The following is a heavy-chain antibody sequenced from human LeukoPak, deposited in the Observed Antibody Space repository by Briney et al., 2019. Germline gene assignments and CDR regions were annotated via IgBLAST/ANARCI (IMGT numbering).Heavy chain of an antibody. Sequence: GESLKISCKGSGYSFTTYWIGWVRQMPGKGLEWMGIIYPADSAAKYSLSFQGQVTISVDKSISTAYLQWSRLKASDTAMYYCARHPKGGYSGYESDYWGQGTLVTVSS. CDR2: IYPADSAA. J-gene: IGHJ4*02. D-gene: IGHD5-12*01. V-gene: IGHV5-51*01. CDR1: GYSFTTYW. CDR3: ARHPKGGYSGYESDY.